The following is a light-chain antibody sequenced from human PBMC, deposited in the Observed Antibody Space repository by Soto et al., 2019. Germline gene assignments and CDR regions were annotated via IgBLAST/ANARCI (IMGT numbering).Light chain of an antibody. CDR1: QSVSSN. V-gene: IGKV3-15*01. CDR3: QQYNNWPVT. J-gene: IGKJ1*01. CDR2: GAA. Sequence: EIVMPQSPATLSVSPGERATLSCMASQSVSSNLAWYQQKPGQAPRLLIYGAATRATGIPARFSGSGSGTEFTLTISSLQSEDFAVYYCQQYNNWPVTFGQGTKVDIK.